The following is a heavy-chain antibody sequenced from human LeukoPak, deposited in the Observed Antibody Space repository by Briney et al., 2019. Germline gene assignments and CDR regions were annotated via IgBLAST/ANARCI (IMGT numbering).Heavy chain of an antibody. V-gene: IGHV1-2*02. CDR1: GYTFTDYY. CDR3: ARDRGRISDYYGSGRSLHYYMDV. CDR2: INPNSGDT. D-gene: IGHD3-10*01. Sequence: ASVTVSCTASGYTFTDYYMHWVRQAPGQGLEWMGWINPNSGDTNYVQKFQGRVTMTRDTSLTTAYMDLSSLRSDDTAMYYCARDRGRISDYYGSGRSLHYYMDVWGRGTTVTVSS. J-gene: IGHJ6*03.